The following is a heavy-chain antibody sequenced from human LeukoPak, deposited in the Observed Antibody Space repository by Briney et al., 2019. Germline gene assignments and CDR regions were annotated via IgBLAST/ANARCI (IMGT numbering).Heavy chain of an antibody. D-gene: IGHD2-15*01. J-gene: IGHJ4*02. CDR1: GFTFSSYG. Sequence: GGSLRLSRAASGFTFSSYGMHWVRQAPGKGLEWVAVISYDGSNKYYADSVKGRFTISRDNSKNTLYLQMNSLRAEDTAVYYCADHGHYCSGGSCLYFDYWGQGTLVTVSS. CDR3: ADHGHYCSGGSCLYFDY. V-gene: IGHV3-30*03. CDR2: ISYDGSNK.